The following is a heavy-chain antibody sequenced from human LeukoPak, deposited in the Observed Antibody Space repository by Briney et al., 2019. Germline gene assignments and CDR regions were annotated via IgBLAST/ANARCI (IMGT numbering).Heavy chain of an antibody. D-gene: IGHD2-15*01. CDR1: GYSFTSYW. CDR2: IYPGDSDA. V-gene: IGHV5-51*01. Sequence: GESLKILCWGFGYSFTSYWIGWGRQMPGKGLEWMGIIYPGDSDARFSPSCQGQVTISADKSISTAYLQWSSPKSSDTAMYYCARREGAYCSGGSCYLFDYWGQGTLVTVSS. CDR3: ARREGAYCSGGSCYLFDY. J-gene: IGHJ4*02.